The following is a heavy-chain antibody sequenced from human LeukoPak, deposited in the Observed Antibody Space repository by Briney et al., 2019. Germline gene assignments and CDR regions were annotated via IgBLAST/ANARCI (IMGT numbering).Heavy chain of an antibody. J-gene: IGHJ4*02. CDR2: IYYSGST. CDR3: ARTVYCTNGVCYLFDY. CDR1: GGSISSSSYY. Sequence: PSETLSLTCTVSGGSISSSSYYWGWIRQPPGKGLEWIGSIYYSGSTYYNPSLKSRVTISVDTSKNQFSLKLSSVTAADTAVYYCARTVYCTNGVCYLFDYWGQGTLVTVSS. V-gene: IGHV4-39*01. D-gene: IGHD2-8*01.